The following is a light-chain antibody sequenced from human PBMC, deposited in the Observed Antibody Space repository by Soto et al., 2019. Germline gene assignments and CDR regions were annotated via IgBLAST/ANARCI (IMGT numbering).Light chain of an antibody. J-gene: IGKJ1*01. CDR3: QQRSNWPPWT. V-gene: IGKV3D-20*02. CDR1: QSVSNNY. CDR2: GAF. Sequence: EIVLTQSPGTLSLSPGERATLSCRASQSVSNNYLAWYQQKPGQAPRLLMYGAFIRATGIPDRFSGSGSGTDFTLTISSLEPEDFAVYYCQQRSNWPPWTFGQGTKVDIK.